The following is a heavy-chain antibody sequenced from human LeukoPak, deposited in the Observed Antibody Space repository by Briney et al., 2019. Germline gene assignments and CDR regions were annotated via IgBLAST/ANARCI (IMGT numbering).Heavy chain of an antibody. Sequence: ASVKVSCKASGYTFTSYYMHWVRQAPGQGLEWMGIINPSGGSTSYAQKFQGRVTMTRVTSTSTVYMELSSLRSEDTAVYYCARGVYDYGDYGPPNGIDYWGQGTLVTVSS. D-gene: IGHD4-17*01. V-gene: IGHV1-46*01. CDR2: INPSGGST. CDR3: ARGVYDYGDYGPPNGIDY. J-gene: IGHJ4*02. CDR1: GYTFTSYY.